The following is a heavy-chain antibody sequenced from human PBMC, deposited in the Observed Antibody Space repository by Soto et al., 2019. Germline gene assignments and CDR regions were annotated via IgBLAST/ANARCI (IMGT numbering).Heavy chain of an antibody. CDR1: GGTFSSYA. Sequence: ASVKVSCKASGGTFSSYAISWVRQAPGQGLEWMGGIIPIFGTANYAQKFQGRVTFTADESTSTAYMELSSLRSEDTAVYYCARDQAYYCGGDCYSDAFDIWGQGTMVTVSS. J-gene: IGHJ3*02. CDR2: IIPIFGTA. CDR3: ARDQAYYCGGDCYSDAFDI. D-gene: IGHD2-21*02. V-gene: IGHV1-69*13.